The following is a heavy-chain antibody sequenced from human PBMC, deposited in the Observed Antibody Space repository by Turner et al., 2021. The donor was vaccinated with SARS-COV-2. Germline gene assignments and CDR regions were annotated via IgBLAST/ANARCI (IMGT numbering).Heavy chain of an antibody. Sequence: QVQLVTSGGGVVQPGRSLRLSCAASAFPFSSYAMHWVRQAPGKGLEWVAVISSDGSNKYYADSVKGRFTISRDNSKNTLYLQMNSLRAEDTAVYYCARARGYSSSWYGVDVPFDPWGQGTLVTVSS. D-gene: IGHD6-13*01. CDR3: ARARGYSSSWYGVDVPFDP. CDR1: AFPFSSYA. V-gene: IGHV3-30-3*01. CDR2: ISSDGSNK. J-gene: IGHJ5*02.